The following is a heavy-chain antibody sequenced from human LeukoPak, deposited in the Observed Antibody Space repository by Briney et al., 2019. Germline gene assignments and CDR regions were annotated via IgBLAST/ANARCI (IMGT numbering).Heavy chain of an antibody. V-gene: IGHV1-2*02. CDR3: ARRRSYYYDSSGSQVTVFDY. CDR1: GYTFTSYG. J-gene: IGHJ4*02. D-gene: IGHD3-22*01. CDR2: INPNSGGT. Sequence: ASVKVSCKASGYTFTSYGISWVRQAPGQGLEWMGWINPNSGGTNYAQKFQGRVTMTRDTSISTAYMELSRLRSDDTAVYYCARRRSYYYDSSGSQVTVFDYWGQGTLVTVSS.